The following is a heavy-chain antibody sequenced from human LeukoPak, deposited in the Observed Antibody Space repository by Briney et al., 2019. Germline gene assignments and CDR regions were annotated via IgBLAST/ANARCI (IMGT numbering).Heavy chain of an antibody. D-gene: IGHD2-2*01. Sequence: GASVKVSCKASGGTFSSYAISWVRQAPGQGLEWMGGIIPIFGTANYAQMFQGRVTITADESTSTAYLELSSLRSEDTAVYYCARAAQTFTSRGWFDPWGQGTLVTVSS. V-gene: IGHV1-69*13. CDR3: ARAAQTFTSRGWFDP. CDR1: GGTFSSYA. CDR2: IIPIFGTA. J-gene: IGHJ5*02.